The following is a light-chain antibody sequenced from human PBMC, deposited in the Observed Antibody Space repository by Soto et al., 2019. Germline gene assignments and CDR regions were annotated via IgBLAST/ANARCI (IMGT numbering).Light chain of an antibody. CDR1: QSISSSN. CDR3: QQYNSSPPEFT. V-gene: IGKV3-20*01. CDR2: GAS. Sequence: EIVLTQSPGPLSVSPGVRVTLSCRASQSISSSNLAWYQQRPGQAPRLLIFGASHRATGIPDRFSGSGSGTDFTLTISRLDPEDFAVYYCQQYNSSPPEFTFGPGTKVDIK. J-gene: IGKJ3*01.